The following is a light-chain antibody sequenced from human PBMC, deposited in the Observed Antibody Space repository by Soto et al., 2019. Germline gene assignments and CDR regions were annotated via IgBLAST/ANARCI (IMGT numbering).Light chain of an antibody. J-gene: IGLJ1*01. CDR2: YDS. CDR1: NIGSKS. Sequence: SYELTQPPSVTVAPGKTAGITCGGNNIGSKSVHWYQQKPGQAPVLVIYYDSDRPSGIPERFSGSNSGNTATLTISRVEAGDEADYYCQVWDSSSDHPYVFGTGTKLTVL. V-gene: IGLV3-21*04. CDR3: QVWDSSSDHPYV.